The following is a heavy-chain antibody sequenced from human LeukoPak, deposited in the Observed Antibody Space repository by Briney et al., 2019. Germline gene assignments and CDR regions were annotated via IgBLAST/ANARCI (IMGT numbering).Heavy chain of an antibody. J-gene: IGHJ4*02. V-gene: IGHV3-23*01. CDR3: AKDLGRYRNNYFDY. D-gene: IGHD1-26*01. Sequence: GGSLRLSCAAAGVTFSSYAMSWVRQAPEMGLEWFATISGSGGGTYYADSVKGRFTISRDDSKNTLYLQMNSLRAEDMAVYYCAKDLGRYRNNYFDYWGQGTLVTVSS. CDR2: ISGSGGGT. CDR1: GVTFSSYA.